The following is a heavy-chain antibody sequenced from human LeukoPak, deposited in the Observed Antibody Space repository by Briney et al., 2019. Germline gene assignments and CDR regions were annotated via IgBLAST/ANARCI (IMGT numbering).Heavy chain of an antibody. CDR3: ARVTGDYAGGDY. J-gene: IGHJ4*02. Sequence: ASVKVSCKASGYTFTSYYMHWARQAPGQGLEWMGIINPSGGSTSYAQKFQGRVTMTRDTSTSTVYMELSGLRSEDTAVYYCARVTGDYAGGDYWGQGTLVTVSS. D-gene: IGHD4-17*01. CDR2: INPSGGST. V-gene: IGHV1-46*01. CDR1: GYTFTSYY.